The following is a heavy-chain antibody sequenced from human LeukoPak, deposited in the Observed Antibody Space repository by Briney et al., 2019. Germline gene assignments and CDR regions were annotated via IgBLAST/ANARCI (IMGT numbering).Heavy chain of an antibody. D-gene: IGHD6-13*01. CDR1: GYTFTSYY. J-gene: IGHJ6*03. CDR3: ARGSIAAAGNRSTWDYYYMDV. Sequence: GASVKVSCKASGYTFTSYYMHWVRPAPGQGLEWVGIINPDGGSTSYAQKFQGRVTMTRDTSTSTVYMELRSLRSDDTAVYYCARGSIAAAGNRSTWDYYYMDVWGKGTTVTVSS. V-gene: IGHV1-46*01. CDR2: INPDGGST.